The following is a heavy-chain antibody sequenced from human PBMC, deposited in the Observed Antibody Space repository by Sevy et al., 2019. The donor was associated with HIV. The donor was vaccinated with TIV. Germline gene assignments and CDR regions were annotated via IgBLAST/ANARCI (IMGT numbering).Heavy chain of an antibody. CDR2: IKQDGSEK. J-gene: IGHJ6*02. CDR1: GLTFSSYW. D-gene: IGHD3-10*01. Sequence: GGSLRLSCAASGLTFSSYWMSWVRQAPGKGLEWVAYIKQDGSEKYYVDSVKGRFTISRDNAKNSLYLQMNSLRAEDTAVYYCARDGTGSYGRFRYYGMDVWGQGTTVTVSS. CDR3: ARDGTGSYGRFRYYGMDV. V-gene: IGHV3-7*01.